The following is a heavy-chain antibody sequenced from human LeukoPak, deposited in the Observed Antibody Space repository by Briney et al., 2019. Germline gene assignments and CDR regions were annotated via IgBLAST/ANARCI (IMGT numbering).Heavy chain of an antibody. V-gene: IGHV3-7*01. D-gene: IGHD3-10*01. CDR1: GFSFSDYW. CDR2: INKDGSEK. CDR3: AKYSYGSGTSFDP. Sequence: GGSLRLSCAASGFSFSDYWMSWLRQAPGKGLEWVANINKDGSEKHYVDSVKGRFTISRDNAKNSMHLQMSSLRAEDTAVYYCAKYSYGSGTSFDPWGQGTLVTVSS. J-gene: IGHJ5*02.